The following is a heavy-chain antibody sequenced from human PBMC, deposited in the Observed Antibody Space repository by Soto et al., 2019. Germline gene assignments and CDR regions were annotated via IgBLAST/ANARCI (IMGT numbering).Heavy chain of an antibody. CDR1: GGTFSSYA. D-gene: IGHD3-22*01. Sequence: QVQLVQSGAEVKKPGSSVKVSCKASGGTFSSYAISWVRQAPGQGLEWMGGIIPIFGTANYAQKFQGRVTITAGQTKSTAYMGVRKLRSEDTGVYYCARVGYYDSSGYYELDYWGQGTLVTVSS. CDR3: ARVGYYDSSGYYELDY. V-gene: IGHV1-69*12. J-gene: IGHJ4*02. CDR2: IIPIFGTA.